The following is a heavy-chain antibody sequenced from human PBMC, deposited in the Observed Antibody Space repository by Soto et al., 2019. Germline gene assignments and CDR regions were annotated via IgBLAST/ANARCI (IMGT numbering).Heavy chain of an antibody. J-gene: IGHJ4*02. Sequence: ETLSLTCTVSGGSISSSSYYWGWIRQPPGKGLEWIGSIYYSGSTYYNPSLKSRVTISVDTSKNQFSLKLSSVTAADTAVYYCASIVGATIDYWGQGTLVTVSS. D-gene: IGHD1-26*01. CDR1: GGSISSSSYY. CDR3: ASIVGATIDY. V-gene: IGHV4-39*01. CDR2: IYYSGST.